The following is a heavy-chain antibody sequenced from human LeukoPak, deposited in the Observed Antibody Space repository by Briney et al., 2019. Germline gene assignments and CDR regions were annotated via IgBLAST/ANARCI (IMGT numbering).Heavy chain of an antibody. CDR1: GFPFSSHA. CDR3: VREAGYCAPVCLKSNWFDP. J-gene: IGHJ5*02. V-gene: IGHV3-23*01. D-gene: IGHD2-15*01. Sequence: GGSLRLSGAASGFPFSSHAMSWVRQPPGKGLEWVAAISNGKTYYADSVRGRFTISRDDSKNTVYLHMNSLRDEDTALYYCVREAGYCAPVCLKSNWFDPWGQGTLVTVSS. CDR2: ISNGKT.